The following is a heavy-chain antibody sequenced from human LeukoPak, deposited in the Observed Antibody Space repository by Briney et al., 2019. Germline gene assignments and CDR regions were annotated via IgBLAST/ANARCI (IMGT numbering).Heavy chain of an antibody. J-gene: IGHJ4*02. CDR3: ATDPGGSYPSWAY. D-gene: IGHD1-26*01. V-gene: IGHV1-24*01. Sequence: ASVKVSCKVSGYTLTELSMHWVRQAPGKGLEWMGGFDPEDGETIYAQKFRGRVTMTEDTSTDTAYMELSSLRSEDTAVYYCATDPGGSYPSWAYWGQGTLVTVSS. CDR2: FDPEDGET. CDR1: GYTLTELS.